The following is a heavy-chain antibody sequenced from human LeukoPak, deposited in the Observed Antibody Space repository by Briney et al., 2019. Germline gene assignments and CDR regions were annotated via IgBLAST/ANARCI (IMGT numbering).Heavy chain of an antibody. Sequence: PSETLSLTCTVSGGSISSGGYYWSWIRQPPGKGLEWIGYIYHSGSTYYNPSLKSRVTISVDGSKNQFSLKLSSVTAADTAVYYCARGWSDHGDPYYYYYMDVWGKGTTVTVSS. CDR1: GGSISSGGYY. D-gene: IGHD1-14*01. J-gene: IGHJ6*03. CDR2: IYHSGST. CDR3: ARGWSDHGDPYYYYYMDV. V-gene: IGHV4-30-2*01.